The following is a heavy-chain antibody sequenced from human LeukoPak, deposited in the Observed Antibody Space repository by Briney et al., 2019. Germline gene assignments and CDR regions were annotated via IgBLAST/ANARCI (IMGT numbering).Heavy chain of an antibody. D-gene: IGHD6-19*01. Sequence: GGSLRLSCAAPGFTFSSYAMSWVRQAPGKGLEWVSAISGSGGSTYYADSVKGRFTISRDNSKNTLYLQMNSLRAEDTAVYYCAKDKGYSSGWYGDYWGQGTLVTVSS. J-gene: IGHJ4*02. CDR2: ISGSGGST. CDR3: AKDKGYSSGWYGDY. CDR1: GFTFSSYA. V-gene: IGHV3-23*01.